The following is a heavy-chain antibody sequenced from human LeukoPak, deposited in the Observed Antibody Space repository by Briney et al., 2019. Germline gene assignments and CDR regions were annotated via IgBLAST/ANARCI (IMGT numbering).Heavy chain of an antibody. Sequence: SETLSLTCTVSGGSISSYYWSWIRQPPGKGLEWIGYIYYSGGTNYNPSLKSRVTISVDTSKNQFSLKLSSVTAADTAVYYCARASYTVTTDYYGMDVWGQGTTVTVSS. V-gene: IGHV4-59*01. D-gene: IGHD4-17*01. CDR2: IYYSGGT. J-gene: IGHJ6*02. CDR3: ARASYTVTTDYYGMDV. CDR1: GGSISSYY.